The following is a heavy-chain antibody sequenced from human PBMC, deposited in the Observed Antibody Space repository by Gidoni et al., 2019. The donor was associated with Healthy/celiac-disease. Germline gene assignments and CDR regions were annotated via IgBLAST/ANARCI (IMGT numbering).Heavy chain of an antibody. D-gene: IGHD3-3*01. CDR3: ARGPWRADRFYYFDY. Sequence: QLQLQESGPGLVKPSGTLSLTCAVSGGSISSSNWWSWVRQPPGKGLEWIGEIYNSGSTNYNPSLKSRVTISVDKSKNQFSLKLSSVTAADTAVYYCARGPWRADRFYYFDYWGQGTLVTVSS. V-gene: IGHV4-4*02. CDR2: IYNSGST. J-gene: IGHJ4*02. CDR1: GGSISSSNW.